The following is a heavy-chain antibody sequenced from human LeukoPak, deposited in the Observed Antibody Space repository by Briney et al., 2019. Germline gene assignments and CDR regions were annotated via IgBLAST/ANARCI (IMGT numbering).Heavy chain of an antibody. J-gene: IGHJ3*02. V-gene: IGHV4-31*03. Sequence: SETLSLTCTVSGGSISSGGYCWSCIRQHPGKGLEWIGYIYYSGSTYYNPSLKSRVTISVDTSKNQFSLKLSSVTAADTAVYYCARDTFYGSRPDAFDIWGQGTMVTVSS. CDR2: IYYSGST. CDR1: GGSISSGGYC. D-gene: IGHD2-2*01. CDR3: ARDTFYGSRPDAFDI.